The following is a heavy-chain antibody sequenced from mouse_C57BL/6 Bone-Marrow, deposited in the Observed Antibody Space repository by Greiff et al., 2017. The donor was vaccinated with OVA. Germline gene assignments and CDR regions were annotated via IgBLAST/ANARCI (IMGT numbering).Heavy chain of an antibody. V-gene: IGHV1-18*01. D-gene: IGHD2-1*01. J-gene: IGHJ1*03. Sequence: EVQLQQSGPELVKPGASVKIPCKASGYTFTDYNMDWVKQSHGKSLEWIGDINPNNGGTIYNQKFKGKATLTVDKSSSTAYMELRSLTSEDTAVYYCAREGDGNSVGYFDVWGTGTTVTVSS. CDR3: AREGDGNSVGYFDV. CDR1: GYTFTDYN. CDR2: INPNNGGT.